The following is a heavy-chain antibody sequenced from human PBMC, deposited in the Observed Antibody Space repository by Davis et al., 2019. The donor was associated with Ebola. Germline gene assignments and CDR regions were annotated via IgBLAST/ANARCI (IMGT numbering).Heavy chain of an antibody. Sequence: MPSETLSLTCTVSGGSVSSGSYYWSWIRQPPGKGLEWIGYIYYSGTINYNPSLKSRLSISVDTSKKQFSLKLSSVTAADTAVYYCARDRPSSMRGYYYGMDVWGQGTTVTVSS. CDR3: ARDRPSSMRGYYYGMDV. J-gene: IGHJ6*02. CDR1: GGSVSSGSYY. CDR2: IYYSGTI. V-gene: IGHV4-61*01.